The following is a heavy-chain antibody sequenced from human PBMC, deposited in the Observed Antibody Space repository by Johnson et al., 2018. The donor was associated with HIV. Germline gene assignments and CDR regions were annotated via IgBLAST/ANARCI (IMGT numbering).Heavy chain of an antibody. J-gene: IGHJ3*01. CDR1: GFTFSTYA. CDR2: ISASGGSA. V-gene: IGHV3-23*04. CDR3: AHPRSPQGDV. Sequence: VQLVESGGGVVQPGGSLRLSCAASGFTFSTYAMSWFRQAPGKGLEWVSVISASGGSAFYADSVKGRFTISRDNSKNTLYLQMNSLRAEDTAIYYCAHPRSPQGDVWGQGTMVTVSS.